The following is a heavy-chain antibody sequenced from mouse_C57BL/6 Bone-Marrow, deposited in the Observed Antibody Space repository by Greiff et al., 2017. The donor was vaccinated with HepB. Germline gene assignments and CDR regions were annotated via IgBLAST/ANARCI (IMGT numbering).Heavy chain of an antibody. J-gene: IGHJ4*01. CDR2: IWRGGST. CDR1: GFSLTSYW. V-gene: IGHV2-5*01. CDR3: ARRRSHYSNLYAIDF. Sequence: QVQLKEPGPGLVQPSQRLSITCTVSGFSLTSYWVHWVRQSPGQGLEWLGVIWRGGSTDYNAAFMSSLSITKENSKSLVFFKMNILQADDTAIYYYARRRSHYSNLYAIDFWGQGTSVTVSS. D-gene: IGHD2-5*01.